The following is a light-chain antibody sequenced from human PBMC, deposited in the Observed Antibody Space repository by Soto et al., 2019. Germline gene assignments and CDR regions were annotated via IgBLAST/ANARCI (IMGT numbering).Light chain of an antibody. J-gene: IGKJ4*01. Sequence: AIRMTQSPSSFSASTGDRVTITCRASQGISSYLAWYQQKPGKAPKLLIYAASTLQSGVPSRFSGSGSGTAFTLTISCLQSEDFATYYCQQYYSYPQLTFGGGTKVETK. CDR1: QGISSY. V-gene: IGKV1-8*01. CDR2: AAS. CDR3: QQYYSYPQLT.